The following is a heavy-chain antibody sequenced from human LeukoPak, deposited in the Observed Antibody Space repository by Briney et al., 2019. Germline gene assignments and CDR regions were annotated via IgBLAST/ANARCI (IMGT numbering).Heavy chain of an antibody. J-gene: IGHJ4*02. Sequence: PSETLSLTCGLFVVSINDYYSSWIRQSPGKGLEWIGEISHTEGTSYNPYPESRVTMSVGTSENQLSLKLIFVTAAATAVYYCAKIRCGHSGSLCYNHWGLGTLVTVSS. CDR3: AKIRCGHSGSLCYNH. D-gene: IGHD2-21*01. CDR2: ISHTEGT. CDR1: VVSINDYY. V-gene: IGHV4-34*01.